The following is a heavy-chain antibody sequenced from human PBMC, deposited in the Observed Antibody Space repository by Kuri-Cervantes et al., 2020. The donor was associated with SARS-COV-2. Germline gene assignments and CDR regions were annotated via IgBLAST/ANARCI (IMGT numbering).Heavy chain of an antibody. Sequence: ASVKVSCKVSGYTLTELSMHWVRQAPGKGLEWMGGIIPILGIANYAQKFQGRVTMTRSTSISTAYMELSSLRSEDTAVYYCARAPYNSYDTRGAFDIWGQGTMVTVSS. J-gene: IGHJ3*02. V-gene: IGHV1-24*01. CDR2: IIPILGIA. CDR1: GYTLTELS. D-gene: IGHD3-22*01. CDR3: ARAPYNSYDTRGAFDI.